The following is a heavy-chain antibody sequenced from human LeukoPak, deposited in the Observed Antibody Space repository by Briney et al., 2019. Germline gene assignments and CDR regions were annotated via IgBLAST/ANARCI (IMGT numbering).Heavy chain of an antibody. J-gene: IGHJ4*02. D-gene: IGHD3-22*01. CDR3: ATDQSMYYYDSSGYN. Sequence: PGRSLRLSCSASGFTFDDYAMHWVPQAPGKGLEGVSGISWNSGSIRYADSVKGRFTISRDNAKNSLYLQMNSLRAEDTALYYCATDQSMYYYDSSGYNWGQGTLVTVSS. V-gene: IGHV3-9*01. CDR1: GFTFDDYA. CDR2: ISWNSGSI.